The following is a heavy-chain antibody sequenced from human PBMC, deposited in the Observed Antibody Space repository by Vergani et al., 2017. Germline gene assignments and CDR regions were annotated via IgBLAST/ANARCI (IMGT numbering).Heavy chain of an antibody. CDR1: GGSINPSSSF. J-gene: IGHJ6*03. V-gene: IGHV3-30*18. CDR2: ISYDGSNK. Sequence: QLQLQESGPGLVKPSETLSLICTVSGGSINPSSSFWGWIRQSPGKGLEWVAVISYDGSNKYYADSVKGRFTISRDNSKNTLYLQMNSLRAEDTAVYYCAKETRGGYSNYYMDVWGKGTTVTVSS. CDR3: AKETRGGYSNYYMDV. D-gene: IGHD4-11*01.